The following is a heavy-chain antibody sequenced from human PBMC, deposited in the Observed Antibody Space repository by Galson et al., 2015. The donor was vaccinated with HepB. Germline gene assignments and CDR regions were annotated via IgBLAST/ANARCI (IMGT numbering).Heavy chain of an antibody. J-gene: IGHJ6*02. CDR2: ISAYNGNT. CDR1: GYTFTSYG. V-gene: IGHV1-18*04. CDR3: AREGFLVRGATPYYYGMDV. Sequence: SVKVSCKASGYTFTSYGISWVRQAPGQGLEWMGWISAYNGNTNYAQKLQGRVTMTTDTSTSTAYMELRSLRSDDTAVYYCAREGFLVRGATPYYYGMDVWGQGTTVTVSS. D-gene: IGHD1-26*01.